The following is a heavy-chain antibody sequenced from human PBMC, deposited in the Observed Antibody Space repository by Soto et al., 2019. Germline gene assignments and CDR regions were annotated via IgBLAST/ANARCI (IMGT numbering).Heavy chain of an antibody. J-gene: IGHJ4*02. CDR3: AKGQDGYCSGTSCYLFDY. Sequence: EVQLLESGGDLVQPGGSLRLSCAASGFTFNNYAMSWVRQAPGKGLEWVSGISGSGGSTFYADSVRGRFTISRDNSKNTLYLQIISLRAEDTAVYYCAKGQDGYCSGTSCYLFDYWGQGTLVTVSS. CDR1: GFTFNNYA. CDR2: ISGSGGST. D-gene: IGHD2-2*03. V-gene: IGHV3-23*01.